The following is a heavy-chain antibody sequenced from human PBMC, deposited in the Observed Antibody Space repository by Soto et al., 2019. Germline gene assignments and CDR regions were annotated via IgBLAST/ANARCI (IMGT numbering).Heavy chain of an antibody. D-gene: IGHD3-3*01. CDR1: GGSISSYY. CDR2: IYYSGST. Sequence: SETLSLTCTVSGGSISSYYWSWIRQPPGKGLEWIGYIYYSGSTNYNPSLKSRVTISVDTSKNQFSLKLSSVTAADTAVYYCASGQYDFWSGSPVGFDYWGQGTLVTVSS. V-gene: IGHV4-59*01. CDR3: ASGQYDFWSGSPVGFDY. J-gene: IGHJ4*02.